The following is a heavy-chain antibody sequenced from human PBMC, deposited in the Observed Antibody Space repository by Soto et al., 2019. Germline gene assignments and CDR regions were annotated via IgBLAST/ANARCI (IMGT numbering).Heavy chain of an antibody. J-gene: IGHJ3*02. V-gene: IGHV3-53*01. CDR3: ATWHLQEHAYDI. Sequence: DVQLVASGGGLIQPGESLRLSCAAFGFTVSGKKYVAWVRQAPGKGLEWVSALYDLDGTYYADSVKGRFTTSSDSSRNTVYLQMNSLRPDDTAVYSCATWHLQEHAYDIWGQGTTVTVSS. D-gene: IGHD1-1*01. CDR1: GFTVSGKKY. CDR2: LYDLDGT.